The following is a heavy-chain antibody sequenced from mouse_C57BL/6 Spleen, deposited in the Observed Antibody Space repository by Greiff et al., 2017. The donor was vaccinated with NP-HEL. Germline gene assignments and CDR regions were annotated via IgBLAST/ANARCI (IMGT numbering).Heavy chain of an antibody. J-gene: IGHJ4*01. CDR3: ARHEVKGWIYYGNSYAMDY. CDR2: FYPGSGSI. Sequence: VQLQQSGAELVKPGASVKLSCKASGYTFTEYTIHWVKQRSGQGLEWIGWFYPGSGSIKYNEKFKDKATLTADKSSSTVYMELSRLTSEDSAVYFCARHEVKGWIYYGNSYAMDYWGQGTSVTVSS. V-gene: IGHV1-62-2*01. D-gene: IGHD2-1*01. CDR1: GYTFTEYT.